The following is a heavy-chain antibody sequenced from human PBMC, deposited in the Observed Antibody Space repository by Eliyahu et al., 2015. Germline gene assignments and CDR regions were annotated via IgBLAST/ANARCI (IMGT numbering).Heavy chain of an antibody. CDR1: GFPFSXSY. D-gene: IGHD3-3*01. Sequence: QVHLVESGGGLVKPGGSLRLSCATSGFPFSXSYMGWIRQAPGKGLEWVSLISIIXRSDTDYAESVKGRFTISRDNAKNSLYLQMNSLRAEDTAVYYCAKYDFWSGSTSYAMDVWGQGTAVTVSS. J-gene: IGHJ6*02. V-gene: IGHV3-11*06. CDR3: AKYDFWSGSTSYAMDV. CDR2: ISIIXRSDT.